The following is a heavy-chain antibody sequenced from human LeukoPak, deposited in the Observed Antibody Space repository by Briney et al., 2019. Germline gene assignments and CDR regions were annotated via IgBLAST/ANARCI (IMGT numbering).Heavy chain of an antibody. V-gene: IGHV3-74*01. CDR2: IRTDGSVT. Sequence: GGSLTLSCAVSGFTLSSYEMNWVRQAPGKGLVWVSRIRTDGSVTNYADSVKGRFTISRDNAKSTLYLQMNSLRAEDTAVYFCATPYGSGSKMNDAFDIWGQGTMATVPS. J-gene: IGHJ3*02. D-gene: IGHD3-10*01. CDR3: ATPYGSGSKMNDAFDI. CDR1: GFTLSSYE.